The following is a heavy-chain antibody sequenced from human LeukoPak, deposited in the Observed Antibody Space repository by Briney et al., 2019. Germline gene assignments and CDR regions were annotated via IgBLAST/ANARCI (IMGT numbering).Heavy chain of an antibody. V-gene: IGHV4-39*01. J-gene: IGHJ3*02. D-gene: IGHD6-13*01. Sequence: SETLSLTCTVSGGSVSNGSFYWGWIRQPPGKGLEWIGSGYYSGRTYYNPSLESRVTIFVDTSKNQFSLKLSSVAAADTAVYYCATPTVSSWDAFDIWGQGTMVTVSS. CDR1: GGSVSNGSFY. CDR3: ATPTVSSWDAFDI. CDR2: GYYSGRT.